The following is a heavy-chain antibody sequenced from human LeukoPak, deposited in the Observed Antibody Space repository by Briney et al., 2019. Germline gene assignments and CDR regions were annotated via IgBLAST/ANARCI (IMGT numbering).Heavy chain of an antibody. CDR2: IRSSSGYI. Sequence: GGSLRLSCAASGFTFSSYSMNWVRQAPGKGLEWVSSIRSSSGYIYSADSVKGRFTISRDNAKNSLYLQMNSLRAEDTAVYYCARIGSGNDAFDIWGQGTMVTVSS. V-gene: IGHV3-21*01. CDR1: GFTFSSYS. J-gene: IGHJ3*02. D-gene: IGHD3-3*01. CDR3: ARIGSGNDAFDI.